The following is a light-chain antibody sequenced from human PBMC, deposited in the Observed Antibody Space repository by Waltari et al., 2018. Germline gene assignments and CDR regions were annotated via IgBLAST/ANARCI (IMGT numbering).Light chain of an antibody. CDR2: GAS. V-gene: IGKV3D-15*01. J-gene: IGKJ1*01. Sequence: ILLTQSPGTLSLSPGERATLSCRASQSISRYLAWYQQKPGQTPSLLIYGASTRATGIPDRFSGSGSGTEFSLTISRLEPEDSAVYYCQHDNRLPATFGQGTKVEIK. CDR1: QSISRY. CDR3: QHDNRLPAT.